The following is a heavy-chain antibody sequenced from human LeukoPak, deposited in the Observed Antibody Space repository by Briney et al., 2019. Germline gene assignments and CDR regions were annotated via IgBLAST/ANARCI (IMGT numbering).Heavy chain of an antibody. V-gene: IGHV4-38-2*02. CDR2: IYHSGST. CDR1: GYSISSGYY. J-gene: IGHJ4*02. D-gene: IGHD3-22*01. CDR3: ARDLEIWSDSSGLTDY. Sequence: SETLSLTCVVSGYSISSGYYWGWIRQPPGKGLEWIGSIYHSGSTYYNPSLKSRVTISVDTSKNQFSLKLSSVTAADTAVYYCARDLEIWSDSSGLTDYWGQGTLVTVSS.